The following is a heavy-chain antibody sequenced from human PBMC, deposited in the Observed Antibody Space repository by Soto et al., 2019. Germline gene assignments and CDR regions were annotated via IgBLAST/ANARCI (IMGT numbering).Heavy chain of an antibody. Sequence: PGGSLRLSCAASGFTFSTYALSWVRQAPGKGLGWVSAISGSGGSTYYADSVKGRFTISRDNSKNTLYLQMNSLRAEDTAVYYCAKGLGYSSSSEFDYWGQGTLVTVSS. V-gene: IGHV3-23*01. CDR1: GFTFSTYA. D-gene: IGHD6-6*01. J-gene: IGHJ4*02. CDR3: AKGLGYSSSSEFDY. CDR2: ISGSGGST.